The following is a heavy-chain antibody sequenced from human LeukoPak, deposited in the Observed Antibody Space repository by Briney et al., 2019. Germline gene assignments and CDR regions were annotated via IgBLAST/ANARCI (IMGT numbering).Heavy chain of an antibody. CDR1: GFTFTTYA. CDR2: ISGNGTYI. Sequence: PGGSLRLSCAASGFTFTTYAMSWVRQAPGRGLEWVSAISGNGTYIYYADSVRGRFTVSRDNSKNTLYLQMNSLRGEGTAVYYCAKAVASGRSLDYWAQGTLVTVSS. J-gene: IGHJ4*02. D-gene: IGHD6-19*01. CDR3: AKAVASGRSLDY. V-gene: IGHV3-23*01.